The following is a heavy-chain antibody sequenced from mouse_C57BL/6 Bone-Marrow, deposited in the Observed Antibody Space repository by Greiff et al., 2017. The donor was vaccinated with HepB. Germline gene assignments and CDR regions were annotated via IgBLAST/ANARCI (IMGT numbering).Heavy chain of an antibody. V-gene: IGHV1-85*01. CDR1: GYTFTSYD. CDR3: ARDYYGSSLAY. D-gene: IGHD1-1*01. J-gene: IGHJ3*01. CDR2: IYPRDGST. Sequence: QVHVKQSGPELVKPGASVKLSCKASGYTFTSYDINWVKQRPGQGLEWIGWIYPRDGSTKYNEKFKGKATLTVDTSSSTAYMELHSLTSEDSAVYFCARDYYGSSLAYWGQGTLGTVSA.